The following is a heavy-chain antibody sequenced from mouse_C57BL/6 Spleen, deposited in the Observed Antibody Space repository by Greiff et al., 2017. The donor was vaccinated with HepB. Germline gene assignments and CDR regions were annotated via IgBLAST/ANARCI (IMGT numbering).Heavy chain of an antibody. Sequence: EVQLQQSGPELVKPGASVKISCKASGYTFTDYYMNWVKQSHGKSLEWIGDINPNNGGTSYNQKFKGKATLTVDKSSSTAYMELRSLTSEDSAVYYCARSWGYSNDPAWFAYWGQGTLVTVSA. D-gene: IGHD2-12*01. CDR1: GYTFTDYY. CDR2: INPNNGGT. J-gene: IGHJ3*01. V-gene: IGHV1-26*01. CDR3: ARSWGYSNDPAWFAY.